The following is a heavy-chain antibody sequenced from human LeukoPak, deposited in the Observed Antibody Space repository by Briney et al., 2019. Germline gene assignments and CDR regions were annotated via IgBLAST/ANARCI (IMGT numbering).Heavy chain of an antibody. V-gene: IGHV3-30*02. J-gene: IGHJ4*02. D-gene: IGHD3-22*01. Sequence: GGSLRLSCAASGFTFSSYGMHWVRQAPGKGLEWVAFIHDDGSNKYYADSVKGRFTISRDNSKNTLYLQMNSLRAEDTAVYYCAKDYEIVAYFDYWGQGTLVTVSS. CDR1: GFTFSSYG. CDR2: IHDDGSNK. CDR3: AKDYEIVAYFDY.